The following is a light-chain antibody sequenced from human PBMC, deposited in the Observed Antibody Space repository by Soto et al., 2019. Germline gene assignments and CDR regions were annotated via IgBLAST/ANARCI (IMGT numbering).Light chain of an antibody. V-gene: IGLV2-11*01. J-gene: IGLJ3*02. Sequence: QSALTQPRSVSGSPGQSVTISCTGTSSDVASYNYVSWYQQHPGKATKLMIYDVSKRPSGVLDRFSGSKSGNTASLTISGLQAEDEADYYCCSYAGSYSWVFGGGTKVTVL. CDR2: DVS. CDR3: CSYAGSYSWV. CDR1: SSDVASYNY.